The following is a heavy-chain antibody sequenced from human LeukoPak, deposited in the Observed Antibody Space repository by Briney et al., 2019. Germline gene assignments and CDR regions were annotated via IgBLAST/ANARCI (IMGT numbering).Heavy chain of an antibody. CDR1: GFSFRSYN. J-gene: IGHJ6*04. D-gene: IGHD3-10*02. V-gene: IGHV3-48*03. CDR2: ISSSGSTI. Sequence: PGGSLRLSCEASGFSFRSYNMDWVRQAPGKGLEWVSYISSSGSTIYYADSVKGRFTISRDNAKNSLYLQMNSLRAEDTAVYYCAELGITMIGGVWGKGTTVTISS. CDR3: AELGITMIGGV.